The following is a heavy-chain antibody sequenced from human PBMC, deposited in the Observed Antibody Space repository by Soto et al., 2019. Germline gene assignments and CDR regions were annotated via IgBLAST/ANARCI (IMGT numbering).Heavy chain of an antibody. Sequence: GGSLRLSCAASGFTFSSYAMSWVRQAPGKGLEWVSAISGSGGSTYYADSVKGRFTISRDNSKNTLYLQMNSLRAEDTAVYYCAKDGYYDYIWGSYRYTHDTPALGYYFDYWGQGALVTVSS. CDR1: GFTFSSYA. D-gene: IGHD3-16*02. CDR2: ISGSGGST. J-gene: IGHJ4*02. CDR3: AKDGYYDYIWGSYRYTHDTPALGYYFDY. V-gene: IGHV3-23*01.